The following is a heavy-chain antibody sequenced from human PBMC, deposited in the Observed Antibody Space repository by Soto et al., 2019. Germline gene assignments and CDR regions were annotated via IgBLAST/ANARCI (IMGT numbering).Heavy chain of an antibody. CDR1: GYTFTNFV. J-gene: IGHJ6*02. CDR3: ARAFPGMDV. Sequence: QVHLVQSGAEAKKPGASVKVSCKASGYTFTNFVIHWVRQAPGQGLEWMGLINTGNSNTEYSQKFQGRVTITRDTSASTAYMEVSGLRFEDTGVYYCARAFPGMDVWGQGTTVTVSS. V-gene: IGHV1-3*04. CDR2: INTGNSNT.